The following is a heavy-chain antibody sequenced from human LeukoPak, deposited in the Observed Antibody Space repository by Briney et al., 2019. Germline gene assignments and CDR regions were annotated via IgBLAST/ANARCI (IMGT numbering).Heavy chain of an antibody. V-gene: IGHV3-15*01. CDR1: GFTFSNAW. J-gene: IGHJ3*02. CDR2: IKSKTDGGTT. D-gene: IGHD3-10*01. Sequence: GGSLRLSCAASGFTFSNAWMSWVRQAPGKELEWVGHIKSKTDGGTTDYAAPVKGRFTISRDDSKNMLYLQMNSLKTEDTAVYYCTTDHVRITMVRGVELDAFDIWGQGTMVTVSS. CDR3: TTDHVRITMVRGVELDAFDI.